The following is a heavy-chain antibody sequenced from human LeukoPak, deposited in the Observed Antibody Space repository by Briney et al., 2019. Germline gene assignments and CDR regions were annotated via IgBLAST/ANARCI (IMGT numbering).Heavy chain of an antibody. J-gene: IGHJ4*02. CDR2: ISYNGGYI. CDR3: ARDGYGGYHYDY. D-gene: IGHD4-17*01. CDR1: GFSFRTYN. Sequence: PGRSLRLSCTASGFSFRTYNLHWVRQAPGKGLEWVAVISYNGGYIHYEDSVKGRFTISRDDSKNTLSLQMSGLRAEDTALYYCARDGYGGYHYDYWGQGTLVTVSS. V-gene: IGHV3-33*01.